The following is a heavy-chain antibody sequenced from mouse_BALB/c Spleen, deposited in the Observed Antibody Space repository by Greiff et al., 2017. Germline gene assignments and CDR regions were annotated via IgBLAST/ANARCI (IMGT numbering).Heavy chain of an antibody. CDR1: GFTFSSYG. Sequence: EVQLVESGGGLVQPGGSLKLSCAASGFTFSSYGMSWVRQNPDKRLELVATINSNGGSTYYPDSVKGRFTISRDNAKNTLYLQMSSLKSEDTAMYYCARDGLLFDYWGQGTTLTVSS. J-gene: IGHJ2*01. V-gene: IGHV5-6-3*01. CDR3: ARDGLLFDY. CDR2: INSNGGST. D-gene: IGHD3-1*01.